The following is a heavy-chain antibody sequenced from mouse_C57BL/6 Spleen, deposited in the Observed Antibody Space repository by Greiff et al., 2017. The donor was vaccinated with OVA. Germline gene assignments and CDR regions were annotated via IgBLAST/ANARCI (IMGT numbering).Heavy chain of an antibody. CDR2: IYPRDGST. J-gene: IGHJ3*01. CDR1: GYTFTSYD. Sequence: SGPELVKPGASVKLSCKASGYTFTSYDINWVKQRPGQGLEWIGWIYPRDGSTKYNEKFKGKATLTVDTSSSTAYMELHSLTSEDSAVYFCASQRWFAYWGQGTLVTVSA. CDR3: ASQRWFAY. V-gene: IGHV1-85*01.